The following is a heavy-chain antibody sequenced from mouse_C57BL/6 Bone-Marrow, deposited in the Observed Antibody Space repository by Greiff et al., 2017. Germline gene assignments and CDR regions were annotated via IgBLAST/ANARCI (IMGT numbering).Heavy chain of an antibody. D-gene: IGHD1-1*01. CDR1: GFTFSSYG. CDR3: ARPSTVVPVGY. V-gene: IGHV5-6*01. J-gene: IGHJ2*01. Sequence: EVQGVESGGDLVKPGGSLKLSCAASGFTFSSYGMSWVRQTPDKRLEWVATISSGGSYTYYPDSVKGRFTISRDNAKNTLYLQMSSLKSEDTAMYYCARPSTVVPVGYWGRGTALTVSS. CDR2: ISSGGSYT.